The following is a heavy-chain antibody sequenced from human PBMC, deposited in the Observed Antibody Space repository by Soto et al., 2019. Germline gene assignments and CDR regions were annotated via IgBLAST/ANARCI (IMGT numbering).Heavy chain of an antibody. J-gene: IGHJ4*02. CDR1: GGTFSSYT. V-gene: IGHV1-69*02. D-gene: IGHD2-2*03. CDR3: ARGGGYCSSTSCSSFDY. Sequence: QVQLVQSGAEVKKPGSSVKVSCKASGGTFSSYTISWVRQAPGQGLEWMGRIIPILGIANYAQKFQGRVTITADKSTSTAYMELSSLRSEDTAVYDCARGGGYCSSTSCSSFDYWGQGTLVTVSS. CDR2: IIPILGIA.